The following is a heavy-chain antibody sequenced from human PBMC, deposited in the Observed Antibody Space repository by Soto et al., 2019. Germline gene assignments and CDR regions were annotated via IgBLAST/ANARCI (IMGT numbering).Heavy chain of an antibody. V-gene: IGHV4-30-2*01. CDR3: ARDIRYCTCPSCRTPGFDM. Sequence: SETLSLTCAVSGDSITSGGYSWSWIRQPPGKGLEWIGDIFHSGDTYYHPALKSRVIISIDRSKNQFSLNLSSATAADTAIYYCARDIRYCTCPSCRTPGFDMWGQGRAVTV. D-gene: IGHD2-2*01. CDR1: GDSITSGGYS. J-gene: IGHJ3*02. CDR2: IFHSGDT.